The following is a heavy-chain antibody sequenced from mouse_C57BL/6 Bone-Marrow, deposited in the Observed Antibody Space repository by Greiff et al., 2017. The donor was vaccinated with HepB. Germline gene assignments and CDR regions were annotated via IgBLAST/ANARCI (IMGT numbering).Heavy chain of an antibody. V-gene: IGHV14-4*01. Sequence: EVQVVESGAELVRPGASVKLSCTASGFNIKDDYMHWVMQRPEQGLEWIGWIDPENGDTEYASKFQGKATITADTSSNTAYLQLSSLTSEDTAVYYCYYYGSSYDYWGQGTTLTVSS. J-gene: IGHJ2*01. CDR1: GFNIKDDY. CDR3: YYYGSSYDY. CDR2: IDPENGDT. D-gene: IGHD1-1*01.